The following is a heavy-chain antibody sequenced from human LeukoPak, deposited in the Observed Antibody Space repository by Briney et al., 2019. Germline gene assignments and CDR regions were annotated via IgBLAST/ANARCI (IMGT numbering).Heavy chain of an antibody. J-gene: IGHJ4*02. CDR3: ARHFGRRILG. V-gene: IGHV4-34*01. CDR1: GGSFSGYY. Sequence: SDTLSLTCAVYGGSFSGYYWSWIRQPPGKGLEWIGEINHSGSTNYNPSLKSRVTILVDTSKNQFSLKLSSVTAADTAVYYCARHFGRRILGWGQGTLVTVSS. CDR2: INHSGST. D-gene: IGHD3-10*01.